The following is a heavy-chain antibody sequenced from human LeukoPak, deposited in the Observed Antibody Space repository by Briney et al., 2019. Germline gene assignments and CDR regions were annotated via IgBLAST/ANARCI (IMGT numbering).Heavy chain of an antibody. J-gene: IGHJ6*04. Sequence: GGSLRLSCAASGFTFSSYSMNWVRQAPGKGLEWVSSISSSRSYIYYADSVKGRFTISRDNAKNSLYLQMNSLRAEDTAVYYCARDLEAYCSSTSCYPPRYYYGMDVWGKGTTVTVSS. CDR2: ISSSRSYI. CDR1: GFTFSSYS. D-gene: IGHD2-2*01. CDR3: ARDLEAYCSSTSCYPPRYYYGMDV. V-gene: IGHV3-21*01.